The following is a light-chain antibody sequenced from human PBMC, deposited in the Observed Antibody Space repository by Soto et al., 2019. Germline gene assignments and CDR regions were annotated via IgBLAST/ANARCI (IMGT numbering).Light chain of an antibody. CDR3: SSYTSTFALV. Sequence: QSALTQPASVSGSPGQSITISCTGTSSDVGAYNFVSWYQQNPGKVPKLVIYDVSKRPPGVSNRFSGSKSGNTASLTISGLQAEDEADYYCSSYTSTFALVFGGGTKLTVL. V-gene: IGLV2-14*01. CDR2: DVS. J-gene: IGLJ2*01. CDR1: SSDVGAYNF.